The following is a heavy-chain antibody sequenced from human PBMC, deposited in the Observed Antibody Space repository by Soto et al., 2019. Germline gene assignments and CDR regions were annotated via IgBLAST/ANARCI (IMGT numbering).Heavy chain of an antibody. Sequence: GGSLRLSCAASGFSFRDYFMSWIRQAPGKGLEWVSAISGSGGSTYYADSVKGRFTISRDNSKNTLYLQMNSLRAEDTAVYYCAKDLNDYGDPPTYYYYYGMDVWGQGTTVTAP. J-gene: IGHJ6*02. D-gene: IGHD4-17*01. CDR2: ISGSGGST. CDR3: AKDLNDYGDPPTYYYYYGMDV. CDR1: GFSFRDYF. V-gene: IGHV3-23*01.